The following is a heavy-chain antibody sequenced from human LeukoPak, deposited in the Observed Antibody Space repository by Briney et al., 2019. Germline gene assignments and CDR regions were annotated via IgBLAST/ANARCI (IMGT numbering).Heavy chain of an antibody. V-gene: IGHV3-20*04. CDR1: GFTFDDYG. CDR3: GGGGFGEAYYYYYMDV. J-gene: IGHJ6*03. CDR2: INWNGGST. Sequence: GSLRLSCAASGFTFDDYGMSWVRQAPGKGLEWVSGINWNGGSTGYADSVKGRFTISRDSSKKTPHLQRNSRRGEDTAVYYCGGGGFGEAYYYYYMDVWGKGTTVTVSS. D-gene: IGHD3-10*01.